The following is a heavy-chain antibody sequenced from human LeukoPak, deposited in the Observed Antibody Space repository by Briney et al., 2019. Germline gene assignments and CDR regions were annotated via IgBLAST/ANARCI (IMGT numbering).Heavy chain of an antibody. V-gene: IGHV1-18*01. CDR2: ISGYDGRT. Sequence: ASVKVSCKASGYTFTSSGISWVRQAPGQGLEWMAWISGYDGRTNYAQKFQDRVIMTTDTSTSTAYMGLRSLRSDDTAVYYCARDWNYRGLDAWGQGTTVTVSS. D-gene: IGHD1-7*01. J-gene: IGHJ6*02. CDR1: GYTFTSSG. CDR3: ARDWNYRGLDA.